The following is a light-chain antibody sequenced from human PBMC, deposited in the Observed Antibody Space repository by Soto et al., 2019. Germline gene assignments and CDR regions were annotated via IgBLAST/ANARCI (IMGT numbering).Light chain of an antibody. CDR1: TGAVTSNHH. J-gene: IGLJ2*01. Sequence: QTVVTQEPSLTVSPGGTVTLTCGSSTGAVTSNHHPYRFQQRAGQAPRTLIYDTGNKHSWTPARFSGSLLGDKAALTLSGAQPEDEAQYYCLLSYNAARVFGGGTKLPVL. V-gene: IGLV7-46*01. CDR3: LLSYNAARV. CDR2: DTG.